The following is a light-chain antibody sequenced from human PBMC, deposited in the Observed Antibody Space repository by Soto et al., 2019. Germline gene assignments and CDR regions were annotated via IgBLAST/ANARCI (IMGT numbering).Light chain of an antibody. CDR1: QSISNR. CDR2: DAS. CDR3: QHYGGVWT. J-gene: IGKJ1*01. Sequence: DMEVARSPSTMSASVGDRVTIICRASQSISNRLAWYQQKPGKAPKVLIYDASSLESGVPSRFSGSGSATEFILTISSLQPDDFATYHCQHYGGVWTFGQGTHV. V-gene: IGKV1-5*02.